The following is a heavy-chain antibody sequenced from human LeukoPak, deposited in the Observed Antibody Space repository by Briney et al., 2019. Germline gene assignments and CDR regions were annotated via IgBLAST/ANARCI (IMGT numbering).Heavy chain of an antibody. V-gene: IGHV3-73*01. D-gene: IGHD7-27*01. CDR3: TRHTPGAAGQH. J-gene: IGHJ1*01. Sequence: GGSLRLSCAASGFTFSGSAMHWVRQASGKGLEWVGRIRSKANSYATAYAASVKGRFTISRDDSKNTAYLQMNSLKTGDTAVYYCTRHTPGAAGQHWGQGTLVTVSS. CDR2: IRSKANSYAT. CDR1: GFTFSGSA.